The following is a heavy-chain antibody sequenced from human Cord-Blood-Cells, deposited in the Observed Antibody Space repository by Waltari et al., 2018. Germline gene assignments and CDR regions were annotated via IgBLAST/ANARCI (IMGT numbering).Heavy chain of an antibody. CDR1: GGSISSSSYY. CDR3: ARRRITMVRGVTAYYFDY. J-gene: IGHJ4*02. Sequence: QLQLQESGPGLVKPSETLSLTCTVSGGSISSSSYYWGWIRQPPGKGLEWIGSIYYSGSTYYDPSLKSRVTISVDTSNNQFSLKLSSVTAADTAVYYCARRRITMVRGVTAYYFDYWGQGTLVTVSS. D-gene: IGHD3-10*01. CDR2: IYYSGST. V-gene: IGHV4-39*01.